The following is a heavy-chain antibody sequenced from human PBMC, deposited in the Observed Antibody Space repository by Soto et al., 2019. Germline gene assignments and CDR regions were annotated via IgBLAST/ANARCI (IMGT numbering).Heavy chain of an antibody. CDR1: GGSISSSSYY. CDR3: ARHLDSSGYYKPLYYFDY. Sequence: QLQLQESGPGLVKPSETLSLTCTVSGGSISSSSYYWGWIRQPPGKGLEWIGSIYYSGSTYYNPSLKSRVTISVDTSKNQLSMKLSSVTAADTAVYYCARHLDSSGYYKPLYYFDYWGQGTLVTVSS. V-gene: IGHV4-39*01. D-gene: IGHD3-22*01. CDR2: IYYSGST. J-gene: IGHJ4*02.